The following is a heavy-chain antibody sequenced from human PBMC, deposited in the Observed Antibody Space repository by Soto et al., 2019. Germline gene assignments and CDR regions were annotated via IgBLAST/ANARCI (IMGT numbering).Heavy chain of an antibody. D-gene: IGHD3-10*01. CDR3: ATLYGSGSFEGYYYYYYGMDV. CDR1: GFTFSSYW. CDR2: IKQDGSEK. Sequence: GSLRLSCAASGFTFSSYWMSWVRQAPGKGLEWVANIKQDGSEKYYVDSVKGRLTISRDNAKNSLYLQMNSLRAEDTAVYYCATLYGSGSFEGYYYYYYGMDVWGQGTTVTVSS. V-gene: IGHV3-7*01. J-gene: IGHJ6*02.